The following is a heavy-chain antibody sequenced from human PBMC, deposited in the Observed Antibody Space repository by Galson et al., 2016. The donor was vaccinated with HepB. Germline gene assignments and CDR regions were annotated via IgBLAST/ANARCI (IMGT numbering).Heavy chain of an antibody. J-gene: IGHJ4*02. CDR3: AKDRYSSNSYFDY. CDR1: GFTFDDYA. V-gene: IGHV3-9*01. D-gene: IGHD6-13*01. Sequence: SLRLSCAASGFTFDDYAMHWVRQAPGKGLEWVSGINWNGNSIDYADSVEGRFTISRDNAKNPLYLQMNSLRTEDTALYYCAKDRYSSNSYFDYWGQGTLVTVSS. CDR2: INWNGNSI.